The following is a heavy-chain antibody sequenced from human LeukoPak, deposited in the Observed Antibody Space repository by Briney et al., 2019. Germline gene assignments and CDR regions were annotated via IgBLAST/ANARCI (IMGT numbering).Heavy chain of an antibody. D-gene: IGHD6-13*01. Sequence: GGSLRLSCAASGLTLSSYWMHWVRQAPGKGLVWVSRINSDGSRTTYADAVKGRFTVSRDNAKNTLYLQMNSLRAEDTAVYYCTTTRLADAFYFDYWGQGTLVTVSS. CDR2: INSDGSRT. CDR1: GLTLSSYW. CDR3: TTTRLADAFYFDY. V-gene: IGHV3-74*01. J-gene: IGHJ4*02.